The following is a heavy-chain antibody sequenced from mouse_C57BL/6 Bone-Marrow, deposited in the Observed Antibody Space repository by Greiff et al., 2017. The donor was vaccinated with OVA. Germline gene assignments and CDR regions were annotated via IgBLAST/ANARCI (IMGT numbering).Heavy chain of an antibody. Sequence: VQLQQSGPELVKPGASVKLSCKASGYAFTSYGMNWVKQRPGQGLEWIGWIYPGDGGTNYNGKFKGKATLTADKSSSTAYMQLRSLTSEDSAVYFCARYNYGTSHAHFDYWGKGTTVTVSA. CDR2: IYPGDGGT. CDR1: GYAFTSYG. V-gene: IGHV1-82*01. CDR3: ARYNYGTSHAHFDY. D-gene: IGHD1-1*01. J-gene: IGHJ1*03.